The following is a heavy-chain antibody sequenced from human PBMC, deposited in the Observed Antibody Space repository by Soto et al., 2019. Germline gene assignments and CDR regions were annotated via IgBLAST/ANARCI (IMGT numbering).Heavy chain of an antibody. CDR1: GYSISSGHY. CDR2: VYHSGTT. J-gene: IGHJ4*02. Sequence: PSETLSLTCVVSGYSISSGHYWGWIRQPPGKGLEWIGNVYHSGTTYYNPSLKSRVTISVDTSKNQFSLKLNSVTAADTAVYYCARDQKDYVWGSYDYWGQGTLVTVSS. CDR3: ARDQKDYVWGSYDY. D-gene: IGHD3-16*01. V-gene: IGHV4-38-2*02.